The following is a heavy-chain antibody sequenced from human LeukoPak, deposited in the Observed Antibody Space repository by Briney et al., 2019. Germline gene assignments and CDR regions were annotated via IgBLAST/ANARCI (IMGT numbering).Heavy chain of an antibody. J-gene: IGHJ5*02. CDR1: GYTFTSYY. CDR3: ARDSSAGRAS. D-gene: IGHD6-6*01. V-gene: IGHV1-46*01. CDR2: INPSGGST. Sequence: ASVKVSCKASGYTFTSYYMHWVRQAPGQGLEWMGIINPSGGSTSYAQKFQGRVTITADKSTSTAYMELSSLRSEDTAVYYCARDSSAGRASWGQGTLVTVSS.